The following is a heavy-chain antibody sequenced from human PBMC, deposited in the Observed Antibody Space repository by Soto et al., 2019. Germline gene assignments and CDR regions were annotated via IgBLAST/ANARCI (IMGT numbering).Heavy chain of an antibody. D-gene: IGHD1-7*01. CDR2: IRSKANSYAT. CDR1: GFTFSGSA. J-gene: IGHJ4*02. Sequence: GGSLRLSCAASGFTFSGSAMHWVRQASGKGLEWVGRIRSKANSYATAYAASVKGRFTISRDNSKNTAYLQMNSLKTEDTAVYYCTRPRPSITETTYGDYWGQGTLVTVSS. CDR3: TRPRPSITETTYGDY. V-gene: IGHV3-73*01.